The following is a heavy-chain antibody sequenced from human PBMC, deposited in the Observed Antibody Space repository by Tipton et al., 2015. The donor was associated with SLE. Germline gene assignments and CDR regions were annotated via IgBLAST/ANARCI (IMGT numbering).Heavy chain of an antibody. CDR1: DDSISGSRYY. CDR2: MNHSGSS. D-gene: IGHD3-3*01. Sequence: TLSLTCAVSDDSISGSRYYWGWIRQPPGKGLEWIGEMNHSGSSNYNPSLKSRVTISVDTSKNQFSLRLSSVTAADTALYYCARGGRFWSKGYCDYWGQGTLVTVSS. J-gene: IGHJ4*02. CDR3: ARGGRFWSKGYCDY. V-gene: IGHV4-39*07.